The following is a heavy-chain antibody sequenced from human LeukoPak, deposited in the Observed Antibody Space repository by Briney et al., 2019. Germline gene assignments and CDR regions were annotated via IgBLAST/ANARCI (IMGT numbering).Heavy chain of an antibody. CDR3: ARSPRYNWNDVSAFDI. V-gene: IGHV3-7*01. D-gene: IGHD1-1*01. CDR2: IKQDGSEK. J-gene: IGHJ3*02. Sequence: GGSLRLSCAASGFTFSSYWMSWFRQAQGKGREWVASIKQDGSEKYYVDSVKGRFTISRDNAKNSLYPQMNSLRAEDTAVYYCARSPRYNWNDVSAFDIWGQGTMVTVSS. CDR1: GFTFSSYW.